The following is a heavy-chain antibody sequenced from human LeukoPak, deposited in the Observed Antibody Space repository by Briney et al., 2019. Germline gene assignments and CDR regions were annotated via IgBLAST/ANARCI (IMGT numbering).Heavy chain of an antibody. J-gene: IGHJ5*02. CDR2: ISSSSSYI. CDR3: ARTAGGLYSSSLNWFDP. CDR1: GFTFSSYR. D-gene: IGHD6-13*01. Sequence: GGSLRLSCAASGFTFSSYRMNWVRQAPGKGLEWVSSISSSSSYIYYADSVKGRFTISRDNAKNSLYLQMNSLRAEDTAVYYCARTAGGLYSSSLNWFDPWGQGTLATVSS. V-gene: IGHV3-21*01.